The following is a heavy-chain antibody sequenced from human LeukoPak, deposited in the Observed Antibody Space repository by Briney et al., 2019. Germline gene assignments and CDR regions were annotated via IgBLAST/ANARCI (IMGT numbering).Heavy chain of an antibody. CDR1: GFTFSSYS. V-gene: IGHV3-21*04. J-gene: IGHJ6*03. CDR3: ARTDYYYYYMDV. Sequence: GGSLRLSCAASGFTFSSYSMNWVRQAPGKGLEWVSSISSSSSYIYYADSVKGRFTISRDNAKNSLYLQMNSLRAEDTALYHCARTDYYYYYMDVWGKGTTVTISS. D-gene: IGHD2-2*01. CDR2: ISSSSSYI.